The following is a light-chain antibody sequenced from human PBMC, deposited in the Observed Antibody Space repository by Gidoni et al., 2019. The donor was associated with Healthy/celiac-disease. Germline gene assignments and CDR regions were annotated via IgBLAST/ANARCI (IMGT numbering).Light chain of an antibody. CDR1: SLRSYY. J-gene: IGLJ2*01. CDR3: NSRDISGNHVV. V-gene: IGLV3-19*01. CDR2: GKN. Sequence: SSELTQDPAVSVALGQTVRITCQGDSLRSYYASWYQQKPGQAPVLVIYGKNNRPSGIPDRFSGSISGNTASLTITGAQAEDDADYYCNSRDISGNHVVFGGGTKLTVL.